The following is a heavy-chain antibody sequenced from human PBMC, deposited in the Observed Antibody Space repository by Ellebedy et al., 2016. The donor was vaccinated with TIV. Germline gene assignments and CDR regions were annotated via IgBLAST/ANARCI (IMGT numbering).Heavy chain of an antibody. J-gene: IGHJ4*02. D-gene: IGHD4-23*01. V-gene: IGHV3-23*01. CDR3: AKDRTTVVTPFDY. CDR2: ISGSGGST. Sequence: PGGSLRLSCAPSGFTFIRYWMSWVRQAPGKGLEWVSAISGSGGSTYYADSVKGRFTISRDNSKNTLYLQMNSLRAEDTAVYYCAKDRTTVVTPFDYWGQGTLVTVSS. CDR1: GFTFIRYW.